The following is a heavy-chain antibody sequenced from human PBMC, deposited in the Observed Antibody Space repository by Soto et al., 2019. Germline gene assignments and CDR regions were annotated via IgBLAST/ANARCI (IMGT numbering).Heavy chain of an antibody. D-gene: IGHD6-6*01. CDR3: AREFSNSPEAFDS. V-gene: IGHV4-61*01. Sequence: QVHLQESGPGQVKPSETLSLICTVSGGSVNSATFYWSWIRQPPGRGLEWIGYIYYTGSTNYNPSLKSRVTISIDTSRNQFSLKLSSVTAADTAVYYCAREFSNSPEAFDSWGQGSLVTVSS. CDR1: GGSVNSATFY. J-gene: IGHJ4*02. CDR2: IYYTGST.